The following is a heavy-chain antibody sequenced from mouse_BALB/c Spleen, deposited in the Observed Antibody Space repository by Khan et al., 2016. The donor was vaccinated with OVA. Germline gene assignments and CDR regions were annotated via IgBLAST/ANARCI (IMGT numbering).Heavy chain of an antibody. D-gene: IGHD2-1*01. Sequence: QVQLQQPGAELVKPGASVKISCKAAGYTFTSYYMYWVKQRPGQGLEWIGGINPSNGGSHFNEKFKSKATLTVDKSSSTAYMQFSSLTSEDSAVDYCVRSGYGNPFAYWGQGTLVTDSA. V-gene: IGHV1S81*02. CDR3: VRSGYGNPFAY. J-gene: IGHJ3*01. CDR1: GYTFTSYY. CDR2: INPSNGGS.